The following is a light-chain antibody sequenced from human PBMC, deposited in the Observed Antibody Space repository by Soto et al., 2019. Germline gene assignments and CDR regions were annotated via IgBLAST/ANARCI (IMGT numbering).Light chain of an antibody. CDR3: QHYNDWPPAFT. J-gene: IGKJ3*01. V-gene: IGKV3-15*01. CDR1: QSLSRN. CDR2: GAS. Sequence: EILMTQSPATLSVSPGERATLSCRASQSLSRNLAWYQQKPGQAPRLLMYGASTRASGIPAMFSGGGSGTEFPLTISSLQSEDFALYYCQHYNDWPPAFTFGPGTKVDL.